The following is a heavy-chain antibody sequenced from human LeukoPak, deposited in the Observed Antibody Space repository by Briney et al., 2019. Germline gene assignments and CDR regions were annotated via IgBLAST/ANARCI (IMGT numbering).Heavy chain of an antibody. CDR1: GFTFSSYS. D-gene: IGHD3-22*01. Sequence: GGSLRLSCAASGFTFSSYSMNWVRQAPGKGLEWVSSISISSSYIYYADSVKGRFTISRDNAKNSLYLQMNSLRAEDTAVYYCARDLEYYDSSGYYLYYYYYMDVWGKGTTVTISS. J-gene: IGHJ6*03. CDR2: ISISSSYI. V-gene: IGHV3-21*01. CDR3: ARDLEYYDSSGYYLYYYYYMDV.